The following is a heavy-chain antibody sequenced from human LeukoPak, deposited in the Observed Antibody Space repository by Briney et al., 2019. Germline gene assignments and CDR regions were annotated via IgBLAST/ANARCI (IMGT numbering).Heavy chain of an antibody. J-gene: IGHJ5*02. CDR2: INPSGGST. CDR1: GYTFTSYY. Sequence: ASVKVSCKASGYTFTSYYMHWVRQAPGQGLEWMGIINPSGGSTSYAQKFQGRVTMTRDTSTSTVYMELSSLRSEDTAVHYCAIGYCSSTSCYGRFWFDPWGQGTLVTVSS. CDR3: AIGYCSSTSCYGRFWFDP. V-gene: IGHV1-46*01. D-gene: IGHD2-2*01.